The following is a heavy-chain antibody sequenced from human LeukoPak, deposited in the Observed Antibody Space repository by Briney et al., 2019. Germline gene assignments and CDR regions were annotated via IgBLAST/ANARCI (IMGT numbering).Heavy chain of an antibody. CDR3: ARSRKVRGVIISHWFDP. CDR2: INHSGST. Sequence: SETLSLTCTVSGGSISSSSYYWSWIRQPPGKGLEWIGEINHSGSTNYDPSLKSRVTISVDTSKNQFSLKLSSVTAADTAVYYCARSRKVRGVIISHWFDPWGQGTLVTVSS. V-gene: IGHV4-39*07. CDR1: GGSISSSSYY. D-gene: IGHD3-10*01. J-gene: IGHJ5*02.